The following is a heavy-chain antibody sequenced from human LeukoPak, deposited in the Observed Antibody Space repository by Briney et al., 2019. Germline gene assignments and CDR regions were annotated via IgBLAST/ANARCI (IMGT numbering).Heavy chain of an antibody. J-gene: IGHJ6*03. CDR1: GFTFDDYG. V-gene: IGHV3-20*04. CDR2: INWNGGST. CDR3: ARDDTRGLGPFNYYDMDV. D-gene: IGHD5-18*01. Sequence: GGSLRLSCAASGFTFDDYGMSWVRQAPGKGLEWVSGINWNGGSTGYADSVKGRFTISRDNAKNSLYLQMNSLRAEDTALYYCARDDTRGLGPFNYYDMDVWGKGTTVTVSS.